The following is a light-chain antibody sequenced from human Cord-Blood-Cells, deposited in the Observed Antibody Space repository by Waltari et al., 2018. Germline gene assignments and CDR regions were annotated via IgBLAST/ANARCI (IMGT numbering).Light chain of an antibody. CDR1: QSVLYSSNNKNH. J-gene: IGKJ4*01. Sequence: DIVMTQSPDSLAVSLGEKATINCKSSQSVLYSSNNKNHLAWYQQKPGQPPKLLIDWASTRESCVPDRFSGSGSGTDFALTSSSLQAEDVAVYYCQQYYSTPLTFGGGTKVEIK. CDR2: WAS. V-gene: IGKV4-1*01. CDR3: QQYYSTPLT.